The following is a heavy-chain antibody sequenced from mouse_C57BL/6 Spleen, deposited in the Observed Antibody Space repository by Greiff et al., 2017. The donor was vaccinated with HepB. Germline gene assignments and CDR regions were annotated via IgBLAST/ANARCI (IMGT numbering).Heavy chain of an antibody. CDR1: GYSFTGYY. D-gene: IGHD1-1*02. J-gene: IGHJ4*01. Sequence: VQLQQSGPELVKPGASVKISCKASGYSFTGYYMNWVKQSPEKSLEWIGEINPSTGGTTYNQKFKAKATLTVDKSSSTAYMQLKSLTSEDSAVYYCARYGGNYEYYAMDYWGQGTSVTVSS. CDR2: INPSTGGT. V-gene: IGHV1-42*01. CDR3: ARYGGNYEYYAMDY.